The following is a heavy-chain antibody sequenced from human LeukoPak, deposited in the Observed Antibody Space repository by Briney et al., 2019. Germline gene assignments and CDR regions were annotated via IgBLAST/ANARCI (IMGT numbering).Heavy chain of an antibody. D-gene: IGHD6-19*01. Sequence: GGSLRLSCAASGFTFSSYGMHWVRQAPGKGLEWVAVIWYDGSNKYYADSVKGRFTISRDNSKNTLYLQMNSLRAEDTAVYYCVRALHGWYSGYFDYWGQGTLVTVSS. CDR3: VRALHGWYSGYFDY. J-gene: IGHJ4*02. V-gene: IGHV3-33*01. CDR2: IWYDGSNK. CDR1: GFTFSSYG.